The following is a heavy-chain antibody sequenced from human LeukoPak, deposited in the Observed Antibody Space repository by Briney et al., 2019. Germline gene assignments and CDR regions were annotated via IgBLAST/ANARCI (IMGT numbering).Heavy chain of an antibody. CDR2: INHSGST. CDR3: ARELLWFGEPPHFDY. V-gene: IGHV4-34*01. J-gene: IGHJ4*02. D-gene: IGHD3-10*01. Sequence: SETLSLTCAVYGGSFSGYYWSWIRQPPGKGLEWIGEINHSGSTNYNPSLKSRVTISVDTSKNQFSLKLSSVTAADTAVYYCARELLWFGEPPHFDYWGQGTLVTVSS. CDR1: GGSFSGYY.